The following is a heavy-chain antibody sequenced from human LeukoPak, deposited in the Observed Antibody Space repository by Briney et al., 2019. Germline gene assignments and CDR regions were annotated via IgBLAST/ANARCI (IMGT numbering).Heavy chain of an antibody. Sequence: ASVKVSCKASGYTFTSYAMHWVRQAPGQRLEWMGWINASNGNTKYSQEFQGRVTITRDTSASTAYMELSSLRSEDMAVYYCARDIGDSDYYDSSGPFDYWGQGTLVTVSS. CDR2: INASNGNT. D-gene: IGHD3-22*01. J-gene: IGHJ4*02. CDR1: GYTFTSYA. CDR3: ARDIGDSDYYDSSGPFDY. V-gene: IGHV1-3*03.